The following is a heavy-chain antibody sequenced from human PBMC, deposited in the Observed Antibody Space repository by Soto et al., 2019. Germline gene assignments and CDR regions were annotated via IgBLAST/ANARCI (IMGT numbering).Heavy chain of an antibody. CDR2: INAGNGNT. V-gene: IGHV1-3*01. J-gene: IGHJ5*02. CDR1: GYTFTSYA. CDR3: EVAHLSVRIFWFDP. Sequence: GASVKVSCKASGYTFTSYAMHWVRQAPGQRLEWMGWINAGNGNTKYSQKFQGRVTITRDTSASTAYMELSSMRSEDTAVYYCEVAHLSVRIFWFDPWGQGTLVTVSS. D-gene: IGHD3-10*01.